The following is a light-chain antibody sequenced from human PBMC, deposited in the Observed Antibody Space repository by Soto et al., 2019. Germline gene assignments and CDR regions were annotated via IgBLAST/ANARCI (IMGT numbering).Light chain of an antibody. CDR1: QSVSSSY. CDR2: GAS. J-gene: IGKJ1*01. V-gene: IGKV3-20*01. CDR3: QQYGSSPRT. Sequence: EIMMTQSPGTLSVSPGEGATLSCTASQSVSSSYLAWYQQKPGQAPRLLIYGASSRATGIPDRFSGSGSGTDFTLTISRLEPEDFAVYYCQQYGSSPRTFGQGTKVDIK.